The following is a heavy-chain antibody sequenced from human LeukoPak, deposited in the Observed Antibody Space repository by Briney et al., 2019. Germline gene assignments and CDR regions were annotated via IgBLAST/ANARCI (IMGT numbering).Heavy chain of an antibody. J-gene: IGHJ4*02. D-gene: IGHD6-19*01. CDR1: GFTFSSYS. Sequence: GGSLRLSCAASGFTFSSYSMNWVRQAPGKGLEWVSYISSSSSTIYYADSVKGRFTISRDNAKNSLYLQMNSLRAEDTAVYYCATGGGWYFDFWGQGALITASS. V-gene: IGHV3-48*01. CDR2: ISSSSSTI. CDR3: ATGGGWYFDF.